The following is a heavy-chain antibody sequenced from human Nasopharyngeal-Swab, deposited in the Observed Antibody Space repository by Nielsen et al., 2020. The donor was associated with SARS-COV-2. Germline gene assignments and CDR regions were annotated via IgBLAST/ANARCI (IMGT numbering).Heavy chain of an antibody. CDR1: GFTFSSYA. CDR2: ISGSGGST. V-gene: IGHV3-23*01. CDR3: ATPQGPAGVEGPYYFDY. J-gene: IGHJ4*02. D-gene: IGHD2-15*01. Sequence: GESLKISCAASGFTFSSYAMSWVRQAPGKGLEWVSAISGSGGSTYYADSVKSRFTISRDNSKNTLYLQMNSLRAEDTAVYYCATPQGPAGVEGPYYFDYWGQGTLVTVSS.